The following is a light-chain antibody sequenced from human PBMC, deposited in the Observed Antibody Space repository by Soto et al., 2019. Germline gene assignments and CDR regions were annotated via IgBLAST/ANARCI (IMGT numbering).Light chain of an antibody. CDR3: AAWDDSLNAYV. CDR2: YDD. CDR1: SSNIGTNA. Sequence: QSVLTQPPSVSEAPRQRVTISCSGSSSNIGTNAVTWYQQLPGKAPELLIYYDDLLPSGVSDRFSGSKSGTSASLAISGLQSEDEADYYCAAWDDSLNAYVFGTGTKVXVL. V-gene: IGLV1-36*01. J-gene: IGLJ1*01.